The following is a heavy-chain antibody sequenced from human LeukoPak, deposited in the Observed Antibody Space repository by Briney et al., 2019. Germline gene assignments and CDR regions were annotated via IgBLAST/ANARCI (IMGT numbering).Heavy chain of an antibody. CDR2: ISSSSSYI. CDR1: GFTFSSYR. J-gene: IGHJ4*02. CDR3: ARDTLLGGNLDY. V-gene: IGHV3-21*01. D-gene: IGHD3-16*01. Sequence: GGSLRLSCAASGFTFSSYRMNGVRQAPWKELEGVSSISSSSSYIYYADSVKGRFPISRDNAKNSLYLQMNSLRAEDTAVYYCARDTLLGGNLDYWGQGTLVTVST.